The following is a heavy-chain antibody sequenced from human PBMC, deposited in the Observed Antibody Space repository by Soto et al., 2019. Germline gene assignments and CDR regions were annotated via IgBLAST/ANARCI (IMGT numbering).Heavy chain of an antibody. D-gene: IGHD3-22*01. CDR1: GFTYTDFA. V-gene: IGHV3-30*09. CDR3: ARRAWDSYYAIDV. J-gene: IGHJ6*02. CDR2: ISYDGSDK. Sequence: VQLVESGGGEVQPGRSLRLSCAASGFTYTDFALHWVRQAPGKGLEWVAIISYDGSDKYYADSVKGRFAISRDNTTNTLYLEMNSLRPKDTAVYFCARRAWDSYYAIDVWGQGTTVTVFS.